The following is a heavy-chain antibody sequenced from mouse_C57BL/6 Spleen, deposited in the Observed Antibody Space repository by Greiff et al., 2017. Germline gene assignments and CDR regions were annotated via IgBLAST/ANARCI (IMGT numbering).Heavy chain of an antibody. CDR2: INPGSGGT. Sequence: QVQLQQSGAELVRPGTSVKVSCKASGYAFTNYLREWVKQRPGQGLEWIGVINPGSGGTNYNEKFKGKATLTADKSSSTAYMQLSSLTSEDSAVYYCARGGSSYVDYAMDYWVQGTSVTVSS. V-gene: IGHV1-54*01. CDR1: GYAFTNYL. CDR3: ARGGSSYVDYAMDY. D-gene: IGHD1-1*01. J-gene: IGHJ4*01.